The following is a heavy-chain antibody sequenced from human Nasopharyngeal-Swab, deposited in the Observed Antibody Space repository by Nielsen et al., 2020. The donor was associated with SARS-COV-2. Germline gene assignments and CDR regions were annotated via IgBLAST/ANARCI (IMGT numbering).Heavy chain of an antibody. CDR1: GFVFRASA. Sequence: GESLKISCAASGFVFRASAMHWVRQASGKGLEWLGRIGDKDHNYATTYGASVQGRFTISRDDSKHTAFLQMDSLKTYDTALYYCTTDFYFDYWGQGTLVTVSS. J-gene: IGHJ4*02. CDR3: TTDFYFDY. V-gene: IGHV3-73*01. CDR2: IGDKDHNYAT.